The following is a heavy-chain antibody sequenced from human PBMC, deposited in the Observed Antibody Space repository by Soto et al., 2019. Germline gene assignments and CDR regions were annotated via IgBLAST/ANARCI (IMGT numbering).Heavy chain of an antibody. CDR1: GGSFSGYY. V-gene: IGHV4-34*01. J-gene: IGHJ5*02. CDR2: INHSGST. Sequence: SETLSLTCAVYGGSFSGYYWSWIRQPPGKGLEWIGEINHSGSTNYNPSLKSRVTISVDTSKNQFSLKLSSVTAADTAVYYCACDRRYYDSSAYYYAWGKGYLVPVSS. D-gene: IGHD3-22*01. CDR3: ACDRRYYDSSAYYYA.